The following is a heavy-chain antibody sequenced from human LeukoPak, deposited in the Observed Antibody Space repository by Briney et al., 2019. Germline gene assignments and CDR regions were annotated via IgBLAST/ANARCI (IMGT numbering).Heavy chain of an antibody. Sequence: PGGSLTLSCAASGFTFGNAWMSWVRQAPGKGLEWVGRIKSKTAGGTTDYAAPVKGRFTISRDDSKNTLYLQMNSLKPEDTAVYYCTTGITMVRGVIHLIDYWGQGTLVTVSS. J-gene: IGHJ4*02. CDR3: TTGITMVRGVIHLIDY. CDR1: GFTFGNAW. CDR2: IKSKTAGGTT. V-gene: IGHV3-15*01. D-gene: IGHD3-10*01.